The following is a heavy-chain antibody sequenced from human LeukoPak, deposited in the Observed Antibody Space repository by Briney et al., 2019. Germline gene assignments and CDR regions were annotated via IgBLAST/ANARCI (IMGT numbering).Heavy chain of an antibody. V-gene: IGHV3-64D*06. CDR2: IKNTGVT. D-gene: IGHD6-19*01. CDR1: GFTFSVYA. CDR3: VKTGGGGWYAES. Sequence: GGSLRLSCSASGFTFSVYAMHWVRQAPGKGLEYVSAIKNTGVTYYADSVKGRFSISRDNSKNTLFLQMNSLRPEDTAVYYCVKTGGGGWYAESWGQGTLVAVSS. J-gene: IGHJ5*02.